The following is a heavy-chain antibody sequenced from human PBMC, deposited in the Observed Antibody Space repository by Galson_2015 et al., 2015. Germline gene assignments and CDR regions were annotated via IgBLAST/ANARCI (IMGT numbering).Heavy chain of an antibody. CDR2: ISSSSSTI. J-gene: IGHJ6*03. CDR1: GFTFSSYS. CDR3: ARDHGSGSDYYYYYYMDV. Sequence: SLRLSCAASGFTFSSYSMNWGRQAPGKGLEWVSYISSSSSTIYYADSVKGRFTISRDNAKNSLYLQMNSLRDEDTAVYYCARDHGSGSDYYYYYYMDVWGKGTPVTVSS. V-gene: IGHV3-48*02. D-gene: IGHD6-19*01.